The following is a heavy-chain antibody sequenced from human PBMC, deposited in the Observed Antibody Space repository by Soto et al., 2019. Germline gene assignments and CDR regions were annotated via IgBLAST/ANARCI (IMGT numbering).Heavy chain of an antibody. CDR2: IRSKAYGGTT. Sequence: GGSLRLSCTASGFTFGDYAMSWFRQAPGKGLEWVGFIRSKAYGGTTEYAASVKGRFTISRDDSKSIAYLQMNSLKTEDTAVYYCTRDQFTDFWCGYSYYYYYMDVWGKGTTVTVSS. CDR1: GFTFGDYA. CDR3: TRDQFTDFWCGYSYYYYYMDV. V-gene: IGHV3-49*03. D-gene: IGHD3-3*01. J-gene: IGHJ6*03.